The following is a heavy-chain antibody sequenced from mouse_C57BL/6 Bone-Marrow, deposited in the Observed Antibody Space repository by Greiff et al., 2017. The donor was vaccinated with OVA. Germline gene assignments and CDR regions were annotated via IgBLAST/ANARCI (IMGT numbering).Heavy chain of an antibody. CDR2: ISDGGSYT. CDR1: GFTFSSYA. V-gene: IGHV5-4*03. D-gene: IGHD2-4*01. Sequence: EVKLVESGGGLVKPGGSLKLSCAASGFTFSSYAMSWVRQTPEKRLEWVATISDGGSYTYYPDNVKGRFTISRDNAKNNLYLQMSHLKSEDTAMYYCARWTMITTAFAYWGQGTLVTVSA. J-gene: IGHJ3*01. CDR3: ARWTMITTAFAY.